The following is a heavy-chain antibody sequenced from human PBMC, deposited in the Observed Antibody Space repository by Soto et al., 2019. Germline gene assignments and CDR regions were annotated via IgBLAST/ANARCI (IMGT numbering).Heavy chain of an antibody. J-gene: IGHJ4*02. Sequence: QVQLQESGPGLVKPSQTLSLTCTVSGGSISSGDYYWSWIRQPPGKGLEWIGYIYYSGSTYYNPSLTSRVTISVDTSKNQFSLKLSSVTAADTAVYYCARVGMATISPFDYWGQGTLVTVSS. D-gene: IGHD5-12*01. V-gene: IGHV4-30-4*01. CDR2: IYYSGST. CDR3: ARVGMATISPFDY. CDR1: GGSISSGDYY.